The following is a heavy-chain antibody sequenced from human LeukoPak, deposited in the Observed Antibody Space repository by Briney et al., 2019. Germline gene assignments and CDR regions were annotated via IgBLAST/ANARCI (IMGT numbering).Heavy chain of an antibody. CDR3: AWGSGSYFGLYYFDY. J-gene: IGHJ4*02. CDR2: INQDGSEK. V-gene: IGHV3-7*01. D-gene: IGHD1-26*01. Sequence: PGGSLRLSCAASGFTFSNNWMSWVRQAPGKGLEWVANINQDGSEKYHVDSVKGRFTISRDNAENSLYLQMNNLRAEDTAVYHCAWGSGSYFGLYYFDYWGQGTLVTVSS. CDR1: GFTFSNNW.